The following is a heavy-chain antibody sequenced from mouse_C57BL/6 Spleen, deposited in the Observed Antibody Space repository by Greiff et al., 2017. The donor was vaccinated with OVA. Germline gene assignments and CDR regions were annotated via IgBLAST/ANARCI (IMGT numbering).Heavy chain of an antibody. J-gene: IGHJ2*01. CDR1: GYTFTDYT. CDR3: ARRHCADY. V-gene: IGHV1-64*01. CDR2: IHPKDGST. Sequence: QVQLQQPEAELVKPGASVKLSCKVSGYTFTDYTMHWMKQRPEQGLEWIGMIHPKDGSTKYNEKFKSKATLTVDKSSSTAYMQLSSLTSEDSAFYYCARRHCADYWGQGTTLTVSS. D-gene: IGHD3-1*01.